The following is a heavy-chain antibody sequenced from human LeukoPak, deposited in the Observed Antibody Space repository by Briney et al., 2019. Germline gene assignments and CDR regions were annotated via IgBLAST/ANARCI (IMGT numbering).Heavy chain of an antibody. CDR2: ISGSGGST. D-gene: IGHD6-19*01. CDR1: GFTFSSYS. J-gene: IGHJ3*02. Sequence: PGESLRLSCAASGFTFSSYSMNWVRQAPGKGPEWVSGISGSGGSTYYADSVKGRFTISRDNSKNTLYLQMNSLRAEDTAVYYCTKDDSTSGWPVGAFDIWGQGTMVTVSS. CDR3: TKDDSTSGWPVGAFDI. V-gene: IGHV3-23*01.